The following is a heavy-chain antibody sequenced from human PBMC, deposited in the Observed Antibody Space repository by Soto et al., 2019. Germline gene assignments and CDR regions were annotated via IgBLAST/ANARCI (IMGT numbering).Heavy chain of an antibody. Sequence: GGPLSHSCAASGFTFSSYAMNWVRQAPGKGLEWVAVIWYDGSNKYYADSVKGRFTISRDNSKNTLYLQMNSLRAEDTAVYYCARGPKYMDVWGQGTTVTVSS. J-gene: IGHJ6*02. CDR3: ARGPKYMDV. V-gene: IGHV3-33*08. CDR1: GFTFSSYA. CDR2: IWYDGSNK.